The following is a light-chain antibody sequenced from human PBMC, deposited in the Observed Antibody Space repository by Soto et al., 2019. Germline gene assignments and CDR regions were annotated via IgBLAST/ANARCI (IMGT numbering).Light chain of an antibody. CDR2: DAS. CDR3: QQYNNWPWT. Sequence: EIVFTQSPATLSLSPGERATLSCRASQSVSSYLAWYQQKPGQAPRLLIYDASNRATGIPARFSGSGSGTDFTLTISSLQSEDFAVYYCQQYNNWPWTFGQGTKVDI. CDR1: QSVSSY. V-gene: IGKV3-11*01. J-gene: IGKJ1*01.